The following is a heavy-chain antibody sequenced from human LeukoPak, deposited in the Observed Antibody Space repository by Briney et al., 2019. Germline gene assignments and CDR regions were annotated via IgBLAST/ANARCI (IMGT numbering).Heavy chain of an antibody. Sequence: PSETLSLTCTVSGGSISSHYWSWIRQPPGKGLEWIGEINHSGSTNYNPSLKSRVTISVDTSKNQFSLKLSSVTAADTAVYYCARGLYCSSTSCYLHRWFDPWGQGTLVTVSS. V-gene: IGHV4-34*01. CDR2: INHSGST. CDR1: GGSISSHY. J-gene: IGHJ5*02. CDR3: ARGLYCSSTSCYLHRWFDP. D-gene: IGHD2-2*01.